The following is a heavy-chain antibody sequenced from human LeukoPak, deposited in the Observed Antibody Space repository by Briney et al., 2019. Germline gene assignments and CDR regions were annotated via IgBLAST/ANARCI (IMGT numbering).Heavy chain of an antibody. CDR3: ARHYLAGYSSSFYFDY. J-gene: IGHJ4*02. D-gene: IGHD6-13*01. CDR1: VGSISSSSYY. V-gene: IGHV4-39*01. Sequence: SETLSLICTVSVGSISSSSYYCGWIRQPQGKGLVWIGRIYYSGRTCYNPSLTIRLPMSVDQANNQFSLKLCSGRAPGIALQYCARHYLAGYSSSFYFDYWGQGTLVTVSS. CDR2: IYYSGRT.